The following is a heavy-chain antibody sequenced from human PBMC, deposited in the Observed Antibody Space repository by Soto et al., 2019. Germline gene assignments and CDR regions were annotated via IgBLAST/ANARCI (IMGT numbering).Heavy chain of an antibody. J-gene: IGHJ4*02. CDR3: ARGCIGVTTHLCY. V-gene: IGHV1-18*01. Sequence: QVLLVQSGAEIKKPGASVKVSCKASGYTFNTYGITWVRQAPGQGLEWMGWINTYNGNTKFAQKVQDRVVMTTDTSTSTAYMELASLRSDDTAVYYCARGCIGVTTHLCYWGQGTLVTVSS. CDR1: GYTFNTYG. CDR2: INTYNGNT. D-gene: IGHD4-17*01.